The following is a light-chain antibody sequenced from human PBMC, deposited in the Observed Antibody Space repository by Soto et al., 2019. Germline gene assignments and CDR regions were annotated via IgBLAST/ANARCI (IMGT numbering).Light chain of an antibody. CDR1: TSNIGSNY. V-gene: IGLV1-47*01. CDR2: RNN. J-gene: IGLJ1*01. CDR3: ATWDDSLNGFYV. Sequence: QSVLTQPPSSSGTPGQWVTISCSGSTSNIGSNYVYWYQQLPGTAPKLLIYRNNQRPSGVPDRSSGSKSGTSASLAISGLRSDDEADYFCATWDDSLNGFYVFGTGTKVT.